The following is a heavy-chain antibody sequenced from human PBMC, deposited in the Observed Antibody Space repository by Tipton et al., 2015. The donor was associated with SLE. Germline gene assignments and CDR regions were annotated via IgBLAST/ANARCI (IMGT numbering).Heavy chain of an antibody. D-gene: IGHD4-17*01. CDR3: ARQGSGEPFDY. J-gene: IGHJ4*02. Sequence: TLSLTCTVSGGSVSSSGSYWAWIRQPPGKGLECIGNIYNSGTANYNPSLKSRVTISIDTSRNQFSLRLNSATAADTAVYYCARQGSGEPFDYWGQGILVTVSA. V-gene: IGHV4-39*01. CDR1: GGSVSSSGSY. CDR2: IYNSGTA.